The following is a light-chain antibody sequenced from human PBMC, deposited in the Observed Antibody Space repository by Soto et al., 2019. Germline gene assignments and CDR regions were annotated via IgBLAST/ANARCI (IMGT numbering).Light chain of an antibody. CDR1: SSNIGAGYD. V-gene: IGLV1-40*01. J-gene: IGLJ1*01. CDR3: QSYDSSLSGSMV. Sequence: QSVLTLPPSVSGAPGQRVTISCTGSSSNIGAGYDVHWYQQLPGTAPKLLIYGNSNRPSGVPDRFSGSKSGTSASLAITGLQAEDEADYYCQSYDSSLSGSMVFGTGTKLTVL. CDR2: GNS.